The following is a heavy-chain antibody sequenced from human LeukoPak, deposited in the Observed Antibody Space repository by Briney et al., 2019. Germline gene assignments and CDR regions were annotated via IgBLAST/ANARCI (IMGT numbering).Heavy chain of an antibody. J-gene: IGHJ6*02. V-gene: IGHV4-31*03. Sequence: PSETLSLTCTVAGGSISSGGYYWNWVRQHPGKGLEWIGYIYYSGNTYYNPSLKSRVTISLDTSKNQFSLKLSSVTVADTAVYYCARDRCSSSSCYSDYYYGMDLWGQGTTVTVSS. CDR1: GGSISSGGYY. CDR2: IYYSGNT. D-gene: IGHD2-2*02. CDR3: ARDRCSSSSCYSDYYYGMDL.